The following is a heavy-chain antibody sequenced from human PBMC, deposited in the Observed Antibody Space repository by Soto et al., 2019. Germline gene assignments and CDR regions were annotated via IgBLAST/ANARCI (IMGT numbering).Heavy chain of an antibody. CDR3: ARDGNKYCSGGSCYYY. Sequence: SETLSLTCTVSGGPVSSGSYYWSWIRQPPGKGLEWIGYIYYSGSTNYNPSLKSRVTISVDTSKNQFSLKLSSVTAADTAVYYCARDGNKYCSGGSCYYYWGQGTLVTVSS. J-gene: IGHJ4*02. V-gene: IGHV4-61*01. D-gene: IGHD2-15*01. CDR2: IYYSGST. CDR1: GGPVSSGSYY.